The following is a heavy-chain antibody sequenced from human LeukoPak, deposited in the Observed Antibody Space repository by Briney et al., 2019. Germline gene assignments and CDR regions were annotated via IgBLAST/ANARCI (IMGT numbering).Heavy chain of an antibody. D-gene: IGHD1-26*01. V-gene: IGHV4-39*07. CDR3: ARDRARGWELLYYFDY. CDR2: IYYSGST. J-gene: IGHJ4*02. CDR1: GGSISSSSYY. Sequence: SETLSLTCTVSGGSISSSSYYWGWIRQPPGKGLEWIGSIYYSGSTNYNPSLKSRVTMSVDTSKNQFSLKLSSVTAADTAVYYCARDRARGWELLYYFDYWGQGTLVTVSS.